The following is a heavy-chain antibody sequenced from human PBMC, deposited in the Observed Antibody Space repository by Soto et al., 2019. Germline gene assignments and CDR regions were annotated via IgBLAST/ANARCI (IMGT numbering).Heavy chain of an antibody. CDR3: AREAAVLTGLRYNWFDP. Sequence: EVQLVESGGGLVKPGGSLRLSCAASGFTFSSYSMNWVRQAPGKGLEWVSSISSSSSYIYYADSVKGRFTISRDNAKNSLYLQMNSLRAEDTAVYYCAREAAVLTGLRYNWFDPWGQGTLVTVSS. V-gene: IGHV3-21*01. J-gene: IGHJ5*02. D-gene: IGHD3-9*01. CDR2: ISSSSSYI. CDR1: GFTFSSYS.